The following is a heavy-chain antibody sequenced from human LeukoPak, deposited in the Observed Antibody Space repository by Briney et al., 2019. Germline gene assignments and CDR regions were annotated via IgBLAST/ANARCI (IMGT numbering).Heavy chain of an antibody. CDR3: ARDAPAGGKPEYFFDY. J-gene: IGHJ4*02. V-gene: IGHV3-48*04. CDR2: VGRGTT. CDR1: GFTFSSYS. Sequence: PGGSLRLSCAASGFTFSSYSMNWVRQAPGKGLEWVSHVGRGTTYADSVKGRFTISRDNAKNSVYLQMNSLRAEDMAVYYCARDAPAGGKPEYFFDYWGQGTLVTVSS.